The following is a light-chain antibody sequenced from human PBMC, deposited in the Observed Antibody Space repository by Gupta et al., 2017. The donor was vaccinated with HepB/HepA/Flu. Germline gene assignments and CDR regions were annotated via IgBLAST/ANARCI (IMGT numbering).Light chain of an antibody. Sequence: QSALTQPASVSGSPGQSITISFTGTSSDVGGYNYVSWCQQHPGKAPKLMIYDVSNRPSGVSNRSSGAKSGNTASLTISGLQAEDEADYYCSSYTSSSTVVFGGGTKLTVL. J-gene: IGLJ2*01. V-gene: IGLV2-14*03. CDR2: DVS. CDR3: SSYTSSSTVV. CDR1: SSDVGGYNY.